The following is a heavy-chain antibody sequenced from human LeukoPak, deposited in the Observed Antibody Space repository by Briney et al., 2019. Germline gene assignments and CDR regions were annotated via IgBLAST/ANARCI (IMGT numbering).Heavy chain of an antibody. D-gene: IGHD3-22*01. V-gene: IGHV3-23*01. CDR1: GFIFSNYG. J-gene: IGHJ4*02. CDR3: AKGHGDASGYYYFDS. Sequence: GGSLRLSCAASGFIFSNYGMSWVRQAPGKGLEWVSAIRGNADTTYYADSVKGRFSTFRDNYKNMLYLQMNSLRVEDTAAYYCAKGHGDASGYYYFDSWGQGTLVTVSS. CDR2: IRGNADTT.